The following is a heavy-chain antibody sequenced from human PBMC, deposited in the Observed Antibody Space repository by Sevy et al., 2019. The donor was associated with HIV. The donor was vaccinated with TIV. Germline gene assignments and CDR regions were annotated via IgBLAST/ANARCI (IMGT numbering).Heavy chain of an antibody. CDR1: GFTFSSYT. V-gene: IGHV3-21*01. CDR2: ISTTSTYV. J-gene: IGHJ6*02. CDR3: ARDSGEGYYAMDV. D-gene: IGHD3-10*01. Sequence: GGSLRLSCAASGFTFSSYTMNWVRQAPGKGLDWVSSISTTSTYVYYGDSVKGRFTISRDNAKNSLYLQVNSLRAEDTAVYYCARDSGEGYYAMDVWGQGTTVTVSS.